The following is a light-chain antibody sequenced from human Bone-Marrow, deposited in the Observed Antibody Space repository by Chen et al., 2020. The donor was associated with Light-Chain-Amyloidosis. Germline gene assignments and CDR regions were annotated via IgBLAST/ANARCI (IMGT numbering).Light chain of an antibody. CDR3: PVWDRSSDRPV. CDR1: NIGSTS. J-gene: IGLJ3*02. V-gene: IGLV3-21*02. Sequence: SYVLTQPSSVSVAPGQTATIACGGNNIGSTSVHWYQQTPGQAPLLVVYDDSDRPSGIPERLSGSNSGNTATLTIGRVEAGDEADYYCPVWDRSSDRPVFGGGTKLTVL. CDR2: DDS.